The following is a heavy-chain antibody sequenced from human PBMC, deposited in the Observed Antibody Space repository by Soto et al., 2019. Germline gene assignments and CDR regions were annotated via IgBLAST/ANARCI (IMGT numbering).Heavy chain of an antibody. CDR2: IKQDGSEK. Sequence: PGGSLRLSCAASGFTFSSYWMSGVRQAPGKGLEWVANIKQDGSEKYYVDSVKGRFTISRDNAKNSLYLQMNSLRAEDTAVYYCARAGYSGYDFYYGMDVWGQGTTVTVSS. CDR1: GFTFSSYW. J-gene: IGHJ6*02. CDR3: ARAGYSGYDFYYGMDV. V-gene: IGHV3-7*03. D-gene: IGHD5-12*01.